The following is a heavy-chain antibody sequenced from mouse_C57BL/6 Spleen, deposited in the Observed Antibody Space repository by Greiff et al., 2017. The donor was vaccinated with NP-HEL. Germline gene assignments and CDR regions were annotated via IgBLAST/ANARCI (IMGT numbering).Heavy chain of an antibody. V-gene: IGHV1-47*01. Sequence: VKVVESGAELVKPGASVKMSCKASGYTFTTYPIEWMKQNHGKSLEWIGNFHPYNDDTKYNEKFKGKATLTVEKSSSTVYLELSRLTSDDSAVYYCARGGHDYYAMDYWGQGTSVTVSS. CDR3: ARGGHDYYAMDY. CDR2: FHPYNDDT. J-gene: IGHJ4*01. CDR1: GYTFTTYP.